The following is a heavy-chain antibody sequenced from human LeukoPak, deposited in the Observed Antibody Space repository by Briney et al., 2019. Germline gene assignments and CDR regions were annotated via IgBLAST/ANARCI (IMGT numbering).Heavy chain of an antibody. V-gene: IGHV1-69*13. CDR2: IIPIFGTA. D-gene: IGHD6-19*01. J-gene: IGHJ4*02. CDR3: ARGDSSGWTPFDY. CDR1: GGTFSSYA. Sequence: GASVKVSCKASGGTFSSYAISWVRQAPGQGLEWMGGIIPIFGTANYAQKFQGRVTITADESTSTAYMELSSLRSEDTAVYYCARGDSSGWTPFDYWGQGTLVTVSS.